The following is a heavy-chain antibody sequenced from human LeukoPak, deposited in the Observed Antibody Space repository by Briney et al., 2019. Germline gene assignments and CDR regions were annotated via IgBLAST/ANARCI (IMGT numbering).Heavy chain of an antibody. CDR2: ISSSGSTI. D-gene: IGHD3-3*01. J-gene: IGHJ4*02. Sequence: PGGSLRLSCAASGFTFSDYYMSWIRQAPGKGLEWVSYISSSGSTIYYADSVKGRCTIFRDNAKNSLYLQMNSLRAEDTAVYYCASGYYDFWSGYSPLDYWGQGTLVTVSS. CDR3: ASGYYDFWSGYSPLDY. CDR1: GFTFSDYY. V-gene: IGHV3-11*01.